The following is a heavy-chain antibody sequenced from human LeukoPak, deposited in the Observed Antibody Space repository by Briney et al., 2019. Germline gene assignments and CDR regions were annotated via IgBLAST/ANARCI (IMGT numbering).Heavy chain of an antibody. CDR3: AKDPGGGDEEKYFDY. J-gene: IGHJ4*02. CDR2: IRSDGTNE. Sequence: GGSLRLPCAASGFIFSNYAMHWVRQAPGKGLEWVAFIRSDGTNEYYADSVKGRLSTSRDNSKNTLYLQMNSLTPGDTAVYYCAKDPGGGDEEKYFDYWGQGTLVTVSS. CDR1: GFIFSNYA. D-gene: IGHD2-21*02. V-gene: IGHV3-30*02.